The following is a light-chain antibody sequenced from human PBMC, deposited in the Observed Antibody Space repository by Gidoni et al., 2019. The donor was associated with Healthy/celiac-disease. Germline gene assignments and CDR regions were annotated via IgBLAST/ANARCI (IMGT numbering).Light chain of an antibody. J-gene: IGKJ2*04. Sequence: EIVLTQSPGTLSLSPGERATLSCRASQSVSSSYLAWYQQKPGPAPRLLIYGASSRATGIPDRFSGSGSGTDFTLTISRLEPEDFAVYYCQQYGSSPMCSFGQGTKLEIK. CDR3: QQYGSSPMCS. CDR2: GAS. V-gene: IGKV3-20*01. CDR1: QSVSSSY.